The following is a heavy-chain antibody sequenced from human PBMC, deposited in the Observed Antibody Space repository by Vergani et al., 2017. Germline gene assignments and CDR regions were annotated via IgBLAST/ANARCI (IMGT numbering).Heavy chain of an antibody. V-gene: IGHV1-69*04. D-gene: IGHD3-10*01. Sequence: QVQLVQSGAEVKKPGASVKVSCKASGGTFSSYAISWVRQAPGQGLEWMGRIIPILGIANYAQKFQGRVTITADKSTSTAYMELSSRRYEDTAVYYCGIVFKFGEPEDYWGQGTRVTGSS. J-gene: IGHJ4*02. CDR1: GGTFSSYA. CDR2: IIPILGIA. CDR3: GIVFKFGEPEDY.